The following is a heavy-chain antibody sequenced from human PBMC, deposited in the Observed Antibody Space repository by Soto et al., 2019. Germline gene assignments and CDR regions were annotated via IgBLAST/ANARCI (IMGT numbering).Heavy chain of an antibody. Sequence: EVQLVESGGGLVKPGGSLRLSCVVSGFSLSNAWMNWVRQAPGKGLEWVGRIKSKADGGTRDLAAPVKGRFTISGDDSKNTLFLQMNSLQTEDTGVYYCCSDYAANGYWGQGTLVIVSS. CDR1: GFSLSNAW. CDR2: IKSKADGGTR. V-gene: IGHV3-15*07. J-gene: IGHJ4*02. CDR3: CSDYAANGY. D-gene: IGHD3-10*02.